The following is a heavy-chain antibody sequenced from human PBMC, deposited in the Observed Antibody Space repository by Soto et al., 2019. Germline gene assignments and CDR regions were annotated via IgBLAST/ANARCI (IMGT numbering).Heavy chain of an antibody. CDR2: INPKSRVT. J-gene: IGHJ5*02. CDR3: ARVTLKAGNWFDP. V-gene: IGHV1-2*02. Sequence: SVKVSFKASPYTFTDYLIHWVRQAPGQGFEWMGWINPKSRVTTYAPNFQGRVTMTRDTSNSTAYMELRGLTSDDTAIYYCARVTLKAGNWFDPWGQGTLVTVSS. CDR1: PYTFTDYL.